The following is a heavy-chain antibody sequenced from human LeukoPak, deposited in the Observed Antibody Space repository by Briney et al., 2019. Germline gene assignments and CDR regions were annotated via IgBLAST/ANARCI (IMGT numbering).Heavy chain of an antibody. CDR2: INHSGST. CDR1: GGSFSGYY. V-gene: IGHV4-34*01. Sequence: PSETLSLTCAVYGGSFSGYYWSWIRQPPGKGLEWIGEINHSGSTNYNPSLKSRVTISVDTSKNQFSLRLSSVTAADTAVYYCARMSVHGDYVGGFDYWGQGTLVTVSS. D-gene: IGHD4-17*01. CDR3: ARMSVHGDYVGGFDY. J-gene: IGHJ4*02.